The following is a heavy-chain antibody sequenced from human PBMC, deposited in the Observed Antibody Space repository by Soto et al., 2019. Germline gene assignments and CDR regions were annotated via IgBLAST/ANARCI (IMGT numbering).Heavy chain of an antibody. CDR3: ARGGRGYCSSTSCYGSDAFDI. J-gene: IGHJ3*02. CDR1: GGSISSYY. Sequence: PSETLSLTCTVSGGSISSYYWSWIRQPPGRGLELIGYIYYSGSTNYNPSLKSRVTISVDTSKNQFSLKLSSVTAADTAVYYCARGGRGYCSSTSCYGSDAFDIWGQGTMVTVS. CDR2: IYYSGST. V-gene: IGHV4-59*01. D-gene: IGHD2-2*01.